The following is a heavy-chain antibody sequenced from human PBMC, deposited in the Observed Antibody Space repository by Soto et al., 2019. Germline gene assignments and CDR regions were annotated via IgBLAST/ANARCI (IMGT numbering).Heavy chain of an antibody. J-gene: IGHJ4*02. Sequence: EVQLLESGGGLVQPGGSLRLSCAASGFTFSSYAMSWVRQAPGKGLEWVSAISGSGGSTYYADSVKGRFTISRDNSKNTLYLQMNSLRAEDTAVYYCAKVDGDSPPGGGYFDYWGQGTLVTVSS. CDR1: GFTFSSYA. CDR2: ISGSGGST. V-gene: IGHV3-23*01. CDR3: AKVDGDSPPGGGYFDY. D-gene: IGHD4-17*01.